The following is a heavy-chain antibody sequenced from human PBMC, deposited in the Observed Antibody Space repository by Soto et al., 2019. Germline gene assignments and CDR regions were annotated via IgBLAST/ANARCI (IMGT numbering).Heavy chain of an antibody. CDR1: GGSVSSHLYY. V-gene: IGHV4-61*01. Sequence: VQLQESGPGLVQPSDTLSLTCSVPGGSVSSHLYYWGWIRQPPGNALGWIANVYYNGSTNYNPSLKRRVTVSLDTSKNQFALKLSSVTAADTAVYYCARVDYGDYPWFDPWGQGTQATVSS. J-gene: IGHJ5*02. CDR3: ARVDYGDYPWFDP. CDR2: VYYNGST. D-gene: IGHD4-17*01.